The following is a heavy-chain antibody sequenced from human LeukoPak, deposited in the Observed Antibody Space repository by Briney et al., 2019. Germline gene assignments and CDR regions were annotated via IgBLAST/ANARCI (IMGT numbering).Heavy chain of an antibody. J-gene: IGHJ4*02. CDR3: AGGSLYGGKKGDY. CDR1: GGSISSSSYY. V-gene: IGHV4-39*01. D-gene: IGHD4-23*01. CDR2: IYYSGST. Sequence: SETLSLTCTVSGGSISSSSYYWGWIRQPPGKGLEWIGSIYYSGSTYYSPSLKSRVTISVDTSKNQFSLKLSSVTAADTAVYYCAGGSLYGGKKGDYWGQGTLVTVSS.